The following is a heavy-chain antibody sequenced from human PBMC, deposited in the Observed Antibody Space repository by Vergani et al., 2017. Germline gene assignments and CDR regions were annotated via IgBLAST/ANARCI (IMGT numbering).Heavy chain of an antibody. J-gene: IGHJ1*01. V-gene: IGHV3-30*18. D-gene: IGHD1-1*01. Sequence: QVHLVESGGGVVQPGRSLILSCVVSGFTSSYYGMHWVRQAPGKGLEWVAVISYDGTQKYYADSVKGRFTISRDNSKSTLYLQMNSLRTEDTAVYYCAKKSXGTPGCQIGYFREWGQGTLVTVSS. CDR3: AKKSXGTPGCQIGYFRE. CDR1: GFTSSYYG. CDR2: ISYDGTQK.